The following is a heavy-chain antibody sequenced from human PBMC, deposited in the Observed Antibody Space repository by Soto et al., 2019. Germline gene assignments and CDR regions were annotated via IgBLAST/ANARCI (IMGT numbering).Heavy chain of an antibody. CDR2: VYYSGST. CDR3: ARGSTTEKVYS. Sequence: SETLSLTCAVHGGSFSGYYWDWIRQPPGKGLEWIGSVYYSGSTYYNPSLKSRVTISVDASKNQFSLNLSSVTAADTAIYYCARGSTTEKVYSCGQGILVTVSS. J-gene: IGHJ4*02. V-gene: IGHV4-34*01. CDR1: GGSFSGYY.